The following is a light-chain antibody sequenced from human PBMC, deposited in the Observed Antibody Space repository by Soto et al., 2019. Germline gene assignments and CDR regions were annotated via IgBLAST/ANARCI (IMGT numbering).Light chain of an antibody. J-gene: IGLJ2*01. CDR3: QSYDSSLSGFVV. CDR1: SSNIGTTYD. CDR2: GNT. Sequence: QPVLTQPPSVSGAPGQRVTISCTGSSSNIGTTYDVHWYQQLPGAAPKLLIYGNTDRPSGVPDRFSGSKSGTSASLAITGLQAEDEADYSCQSYDSSLSGFVVFGGGTKLTVL. V-gene: IGLV1-40*01.